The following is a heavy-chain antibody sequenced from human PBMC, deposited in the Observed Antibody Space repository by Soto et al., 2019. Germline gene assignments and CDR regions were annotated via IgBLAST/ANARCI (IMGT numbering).Heavy chain of an antibody. CDR3: AHSGTGQLLLWFGELYDWFDP. CDR1: GFSLSTSGVG. V-gene: IGHV2-5*02. D-gene: IGHD3-10*01. Sequence: SGPTLVNPTQTLTLTCTFSGFSLSTSGVGVGWIRQPPGKALEWLALIYWDEDKRYSPSLKSRLTITKDTSKNQVVLTMTNMDPVDTATYYCAHSGTGQLLLWFGELYDWFDPWGQGTLVTVSS. J-gene: IGHJ5*02. CDR2: IYWDEDK.